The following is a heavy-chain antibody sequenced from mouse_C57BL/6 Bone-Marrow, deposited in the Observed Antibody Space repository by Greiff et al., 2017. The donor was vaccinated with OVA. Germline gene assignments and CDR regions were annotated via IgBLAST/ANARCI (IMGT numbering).Heavy chain of an antibody. V-gene: IGHV1-5*01. CDR1: GYTFTSYW. CDR3: TSSPHRGSRPWFAY. CDR2: IYPGNSDT. D-gene: IGHD1-1*01. J-gene: IGHJ3*01. Sequence: EVQLQQSGTVLARPGASVKMSCKTSGYTFTSYWMHWVKQRPGQGLEWIGAIYPGNSDTSYNQKFKGKAKLTAVTSASTAYMELSSLTNEDSAVYYYTSSPHRGSRPWFAYWGQGTRVTVCA.